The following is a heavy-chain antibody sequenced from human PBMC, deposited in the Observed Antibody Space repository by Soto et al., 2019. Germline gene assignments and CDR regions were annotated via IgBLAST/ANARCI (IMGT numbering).Heavy chain of an antibody. CDR3: AREGASGYAEDAFDI. D-gene: IGHD5-12*01. V-gene: IGHV3-7*03. J-gene: IGHJ3*02. Sequence: WGSLRLSCAASGFTFVSYWIIFFRHSPFKGLEWVANIKQDGSEKYYVDSVKGRFTISRDNAKNSLYLQMNSLRAEDTAVYYCAREGASGYAEDAFDIWGQGTMVTVSS. CDR1: GFTFVSYW. CDR2: IKQDGSEK.